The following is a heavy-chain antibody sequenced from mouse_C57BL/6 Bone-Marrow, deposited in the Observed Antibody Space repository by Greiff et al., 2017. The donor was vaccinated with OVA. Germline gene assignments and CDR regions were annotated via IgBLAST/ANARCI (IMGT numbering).Heavy chain of an antibody. J-gene: IGHJ2*01. V-gene: IGHV1-82*01. D-gene: IGHD1-1*01. CDR2: IYPGDGDT. CDR3: ASGLITTVVANFDY. CDR1: GYAFSSSW. Sequence: VKLVESGPELVKPGASVKISCKASGYAFSSSWMNWVKQRPGKGLEWIGRIYPGDGDTNYNGKFKGKATLTADKSSSTAYMQLSSLTSEDSAVYVGASGLITTVVANFDYWGQGTTLTVSS.